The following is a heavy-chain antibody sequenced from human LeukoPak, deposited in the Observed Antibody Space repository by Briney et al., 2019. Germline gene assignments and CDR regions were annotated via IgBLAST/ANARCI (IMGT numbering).Heavy chain of an antibody. Sequence: SETMSLTCTVSGGSITSGGYYWSWIRQHPGKGLEWIGYIFYGGSTYYNPSLKSRVSISVDTSENQFSLRLSSVTAADTAVYYCARKRKSGSPWDRWGQGTLVTVSS. J-gene: IGHJ5*02. CDR3: ARKRKSGSPWDR. V-gene: IGHV4-31*03. CDR2: IFYGGST. CDR1: GGSITSGGYY. D-gene: IGHD3-10*01.